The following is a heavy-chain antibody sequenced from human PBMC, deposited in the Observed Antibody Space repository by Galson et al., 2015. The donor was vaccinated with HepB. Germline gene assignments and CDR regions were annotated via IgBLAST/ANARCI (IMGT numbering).Heavy chain of an antibody. V-gene: IGHV3-7*03. D-gene: IGHD2-15*01. CDR3: ARDRGVVASFFDF. Sequence: SLRLSCAASGFTFSSYWMSWVRQAPGKGLEWVANIKQDGSEKYYVDSVKGRFTISRDNAKNSLYLQMNSLRAEDTAVYYCARDRGVVASFFDFWGQGTRGTVSS. CDR2: IKQDGSEK. J-gene: IGHJ4*02. CDR1: GFTFSSYW.